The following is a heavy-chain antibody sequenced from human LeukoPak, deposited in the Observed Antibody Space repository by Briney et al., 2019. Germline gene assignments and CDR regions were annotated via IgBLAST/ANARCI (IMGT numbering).Heavy chain of an antibody. D-gene: IGHD5-18*01. CDR2: INPNSGAT. CDR1: GSTFTGYY. V-gene: IGHV1-2*04. J-gene: IGHJ4*02. CDR3: ARASDRYSYGSFVDY. Sequence: ASVKVSYKASGSTFTGYYMQWVRPPPGQRLGWMGWINPNSGATNYAQKFQGWVTITRDTATTTACMERSRVRFDDTAVYFCARASDRYSYGSFVDYWGQGTLVTVSS.